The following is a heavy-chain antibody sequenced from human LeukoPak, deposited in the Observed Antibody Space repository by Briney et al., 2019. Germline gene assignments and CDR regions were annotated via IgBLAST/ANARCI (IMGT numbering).Heavy chain of an antibody. CDR1: GFTFSSYA. J-gene: IGHJ4*02. Sequence: GGSLRLSCAASGFTFSSYAMSWVRQAPGKGLEWVSAISSSGGSTYYADSVKGRFTISRDNSKNTPYLQMNSLRAEDTAVYYCAKDDGTYYYDSSGFDYWGQGTLVTVSS. CDR2: ISSSGGST. D-gene: IGHD3-22*01. V-gene: IGHV3-23*01. CDR3: AKDDGTYYYDSSGFDY.